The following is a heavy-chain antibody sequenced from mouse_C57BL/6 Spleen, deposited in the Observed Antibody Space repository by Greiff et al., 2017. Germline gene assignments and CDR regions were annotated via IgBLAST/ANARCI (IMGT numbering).Heavy chain of an antibody. CDR2: IYPGDGDT. CDR3: ARDWNYGSSYYFDY. D-gene: IGHD1-1*01. CDR1: GYAFSSSW. J-gene: IGHJ2*01. V-gene: IGHV1-82*01. Sequence: QVQLQQSGPELVKPGASVKISCKASGYAFSSSWMNWVKQRPGKGLEWIGRIYPGDGDTNYNGKFKGQATLTADKSSSTAYMQLSSLTSEDSAVYFCARDWNYGSSYYFDYWGQGTTLTVSS.